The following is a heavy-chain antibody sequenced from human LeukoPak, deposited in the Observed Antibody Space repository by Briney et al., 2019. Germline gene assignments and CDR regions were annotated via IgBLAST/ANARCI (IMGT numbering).Heavy chain of an antibody. CDR2: IKQDGIAK. CDR3: ARDALFTMIQVVIHPHPFDM. CDR1: GFTFSRYW. Sequence: GGSLRLSCAASGFTFSRYWMSWVRQAPGKGLEWLASIKQDGIAKYYVDSVKGRFTISRDNAKNSLYLQMNGLRAEDSAIYYCARDALFTMIQVVIHPHPFDMWGQGTMVTVSS. J-gene: IGHJ3*02. V-gene: IGHV3-7*01. D-gene: IGHD3-22*01.